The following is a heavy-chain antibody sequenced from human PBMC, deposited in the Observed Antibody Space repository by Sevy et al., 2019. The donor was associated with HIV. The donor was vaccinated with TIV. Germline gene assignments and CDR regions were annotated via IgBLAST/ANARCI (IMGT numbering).Heavy chain of an antibody. D-gene: IGHD5-12*01. CDR3: VKCEMATSRGFCAFDI. CDR2: ISYDGSNT. CDR1: GFTFSDYY. V-gene: IGHV3-30*18. Sequence: GGSLRLSCAASGFTFSDYYMSWIRQAPGKGLEWVAVISYDGSNTFYAGSVKGRFTISRDTSKNTLSLQMNSLRAEDTAVYYCVKCEMATSRGFCAFDIWGQGTMVTVSS. J-gene: IGHJ3*02.